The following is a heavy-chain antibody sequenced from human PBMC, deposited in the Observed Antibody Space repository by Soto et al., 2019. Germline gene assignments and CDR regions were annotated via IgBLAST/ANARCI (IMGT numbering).Heavy chain of an antibody. CDR2: ISSGGNDI. J-gene: IGHJ4*02. Sequence: PGGSLRLSCEASGFPFSRYSLNWVRQAPGKGREWVSSISSGGNDISYAESVEGRFFTSRDNVNNVLYLDINNLRPEDTAVYYCARMAYWGQGTLVTVSS. CDR3: ARMAY. V-gene: IGHV3-21*06. CDR1: GFPFSRYS.